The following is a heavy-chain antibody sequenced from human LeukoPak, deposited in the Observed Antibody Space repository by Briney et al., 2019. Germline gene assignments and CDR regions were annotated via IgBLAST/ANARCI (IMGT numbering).Heavy chain of an antibody. CDR2: IYHSGTT. V-gene: IGHV4-4*02. CDR3: ARDGVDTAMASYWYFDL. D-gene: IGHD5-18*01. CDR1: GGSISSSNW. Sequence: PSGTLSLTCAVSGGSISSSNWWSWVRQPPGKGLEWIGVIYHSGTTNYNPSLKSGVTISVDKSTNQLSLQLSSVTAADTAVYYCARDGVDTAMASYWYFDLWGRGTLVTVSS. J-gene: IGHJ2*01.